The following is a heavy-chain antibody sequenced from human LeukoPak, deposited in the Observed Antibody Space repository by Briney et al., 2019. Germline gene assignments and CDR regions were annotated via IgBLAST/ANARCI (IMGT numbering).Heavy chain of an antibody. Sequence: SETLSLTCTVSGGSISSYYWSWIRQPPGKGLEWIGYIYYSGSTNYNPSLKSRVTISVDTSKNQFSLKLSPVTAADTAVYYCARGLALIGYWGQGTLVTVSS. V-gene: IGHV4-59*01. CDR3: ARGLALIGY. CDR2: IYYSGST. CDR1: GGSISSYY. J-gene: IGHJ4*02.